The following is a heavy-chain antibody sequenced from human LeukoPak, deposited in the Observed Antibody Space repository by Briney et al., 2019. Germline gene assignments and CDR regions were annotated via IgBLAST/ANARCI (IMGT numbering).Heavy chain of an antibody. V-gene: IGHV1-24*01. CDR2: FDPEDGET. CDR3: ARGGKLRYFDGIDY. D-gene: IGHD3-9*01. CDR1: GYTLTELS. J-gene: IGHJ4*02. Sequence: ASVKVSCKVSGYTLTELSMHWVRQAPGKGLEWMGGFDPEDGETFYAQKFQGRVTMTRDMSTSTVYMELSSLRSEDTAVYNCARGGKLRYFDGIDYWGQGTLVTVSS.